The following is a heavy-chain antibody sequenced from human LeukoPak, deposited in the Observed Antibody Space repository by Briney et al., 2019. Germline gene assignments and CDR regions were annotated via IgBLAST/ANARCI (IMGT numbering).Heavy chain of an antibody. CDR1: GFTFSSYS. J-gene: IGHJ4*02. D-gene: IGHD1-26*01. CDR3: ARDPYSGSYYGMVSIDY. V-gene: IGHV3-30*03. Sequence: PGGSLRLSCAASGFTFSSYSMMWVRQAPGKGLEWVAVISYDGSNKYYADSVKGRFTISRDNSKNTLYLQMNSLRAEDTAVYYCARDPYSGSYYGMVSIDYWGQGTLVTVSS. CDR2: ISYDGSNK.